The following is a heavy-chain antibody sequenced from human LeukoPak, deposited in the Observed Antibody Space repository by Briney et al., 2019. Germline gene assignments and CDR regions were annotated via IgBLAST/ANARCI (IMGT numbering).Heavy chain of an antibody. D-gene: IGHD3-22*01. CDR2: IYSGGST. V-gene: IGHV3-53*05. CDR3: ARGLPTYYYDSSSWGMDV. J-gene: IGHJ6*02. CDR1: GFTVSSNY. Sequence: PGGSLRLSCAASGFTVSSNYMSWVRQAPGKGLEWVSVIYSGGSTYYADSVKGRFTISRDNSKNTLYLQMNSLGAEDTAVYYCARGLPTYYYDSSSWGMDVWGQGTTVTVSS.